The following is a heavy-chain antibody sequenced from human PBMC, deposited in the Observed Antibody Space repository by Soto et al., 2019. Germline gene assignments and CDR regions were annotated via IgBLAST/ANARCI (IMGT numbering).Heavy chain of an antibody. V-gene: IGHV3-21*01. Sequence: GGSLRLSCAASGFTFSSYSMNWVRQAPGKGLEWVSSISSSSSYIYYADSVKGRFTISRDNAKNSLYLQMNSLRAEDTAVYYCARVGEWEFERAIGRWFDPWGQGTLVTVSS. D-gene: IGHD1-26*01. CDR2: ISSSSSYI. CDR1: GFTFSSYS. CDR3: ARVGEWEFERAIGRWFDP. J-gene: IGHJ5*02.